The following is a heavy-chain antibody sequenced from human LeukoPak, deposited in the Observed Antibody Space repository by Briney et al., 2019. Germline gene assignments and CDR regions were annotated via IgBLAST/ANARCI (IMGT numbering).Heavy chain of an antibody. CDR2: ISAYNGNT. V-gene: IGHV1-18*01. CDR1: GYTFTSYG. J-gene: IGHJ6*03. Sequence: ASVKVSCKASGYTFTSYGISWVRQAPGQGPEWMGWISAYNGNTNYAQKLQGRVTMTTDTSTSTAYMELRSLRSDDTAVYYCARDGPHYDFWSGYYNYYYYMDVWGKGTTVTVSS. D-gene: IGHD3-3*01. CDR3: ARDGPHYDFWSGYYNYYYYMDV.